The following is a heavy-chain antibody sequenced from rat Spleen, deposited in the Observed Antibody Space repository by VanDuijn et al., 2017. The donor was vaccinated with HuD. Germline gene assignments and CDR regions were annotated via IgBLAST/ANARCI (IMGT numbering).Heavy chain of an antibody. V-gene: IGHV5-29*01. Sequence: EVQLVESDGGLVQPGRSLKLSCAASGFIFSDHYVAWLRQAPTKGLEWVATINYDGRSTFYRDSVRARFTISRDNAKSILYLQMDSLKSEDTATYYCAIIPTHVMDAWGQGASVTVSS. CDR1: GFIFSDHY. J-gene: IGHJ4*01. CDR3: AIIPTHVMDA. D-gene: IGHD2-1*01. CDR2: INYDGRST.